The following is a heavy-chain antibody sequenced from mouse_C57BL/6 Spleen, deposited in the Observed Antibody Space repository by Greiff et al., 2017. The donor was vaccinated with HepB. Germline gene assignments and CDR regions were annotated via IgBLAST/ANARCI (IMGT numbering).Heavy chain of an antibody. Sequence: QVQLKQPGAELVKPGASVKLSCKASGYTFTSYWMQWVKQRPGQGLEWIGEIDPSDSYTNYNQKFKGKATLTVDTSSSTAYMQLSSLTSEDSAVYYCARGDSSGGYAMDYWGQGTSVTVSS. CDR1: GYTFTSYW. CDR3: ARGDSSGGYAMDY. V-gene: IGHV1-50*01. CDR2: IDPSDSYT. J-gene: IGHJ4*01. D-gene: IGHD3-2*02.